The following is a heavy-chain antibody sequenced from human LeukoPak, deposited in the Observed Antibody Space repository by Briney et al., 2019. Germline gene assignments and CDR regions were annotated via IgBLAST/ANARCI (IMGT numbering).Heavy chain of an antibody. CDR1: GFTFSIYD. CDR2: ISDTGGST. D-gene: IGHD3-10*01. Sequence: PGGSLRLSCAASGFTFSIYDMSWVRQAPGKGLEWVSGISDTGGSTYYADSVKGRFTFSRDNSKSTMYLQMNSLRAEDTAVYYCAKSRPGPYFDYWGQGTLVTVSS. V-gene: IGHV3-23*01. J-gene: IGHJ4*02. CDR3: AKSRPGPYFDY.